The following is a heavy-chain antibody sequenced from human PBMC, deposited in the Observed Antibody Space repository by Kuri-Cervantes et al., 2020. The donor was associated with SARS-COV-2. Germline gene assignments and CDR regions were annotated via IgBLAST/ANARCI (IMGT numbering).Heavy chain of an antibody. D-gene: IGHD2-2*01. V-gene: IGHV3-23*01. J-gene: IGHJ1*01. CDR3: ALRYCSSTSCRDQGYFQH. Sequence: GESLKISCAASGFTFSSYAMNWVRQAPGKGLEWVSAISGSGGSTYYADSVKGRFTISRDNSKNTLYLQMNSLRAEDTAVYYCALRYCSSTSCRDQGYFQHWGQGTLVTVSS. CDR2: ISGSGGST. CDR1: GFTFSSYA.